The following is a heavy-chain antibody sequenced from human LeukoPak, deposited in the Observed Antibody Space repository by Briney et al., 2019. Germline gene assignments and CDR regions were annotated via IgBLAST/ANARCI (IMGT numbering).Heavy chain of an antibody. CDR2: ISGSGGST. J-gene: IGHJ2*01. D-gene: IGHD2-15*01. Sequence: GGSLRLSCAASGFTFSSYAMSWVRQTPGKGLEWVSAISGSGGSTYYADSVKGRFTISRDNSKNTLYLQMNSLRAEDTAVYYCAKVGPDYCSGGSCYDWYFDLWGRGTLVTVSS. V-gene: IGHV3-23*01. CDR3: AKVGPDYCSGGSCYDWYFDL. CDR1: GFTFSSYA.